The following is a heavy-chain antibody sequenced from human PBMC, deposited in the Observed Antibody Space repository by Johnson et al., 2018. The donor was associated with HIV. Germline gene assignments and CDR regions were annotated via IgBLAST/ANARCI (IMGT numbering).Heavy chain of an antibody. D-gene: IGHD6-19*01. J-gene: IGHJ3*02. Sequence: QVQLVESGGGVVQPGRSLRLSCAASGFTFSSYAMNWVRQAPGKGLEWVSFISYDGSNKYYADSVKGRFSISRDTAKNTVDLQLNSRRAEDTAVYYCARDGRQGEGQWLVHAFDIWGQGTMVTVSS. CDR1: GFTFSSYA. V-gene: IGHV3-30*14. CDR3: ARDGRQGEGQWLVHAFDI. CDR2: ISYDGSNK.